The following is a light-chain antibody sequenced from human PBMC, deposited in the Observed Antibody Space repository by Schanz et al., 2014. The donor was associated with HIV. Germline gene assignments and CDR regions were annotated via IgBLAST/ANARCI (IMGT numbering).Light chain of an antibody. CDR2: GAS. Sequence: EIVLTQSPGTLSLFPGERAALSCRASQTITSNFLAWYQQRPGQAPRLLIYGASNRATGVPDRFSGSGSGTDFTLTISSLEPEDFAVYYCQQRSNWPPITFGQGTRLEIK. J-gene: IGKJ5*01. V-gene: IGKV3D-20*02. CDR1: QTITSNF. CDR3: QQRSNWPPIT.